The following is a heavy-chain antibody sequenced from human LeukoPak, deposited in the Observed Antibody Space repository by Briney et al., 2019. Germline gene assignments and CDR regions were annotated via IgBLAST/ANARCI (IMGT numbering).Heavy chain of an antibody. D-gene: IGHD3-22*01. CDR3: VRKASYYDSSEDGYFDL. Sequence: GSLRLSCAASGFTFSSYAMTWVRQAPGKGLEWVSGISSSCDNTYHAHSVTRRFTISRDNSKNTLYLQMNSLRAEDTAVYYCVRKASYYDSSEDGYFDLWGRGTLVTVSS. CDR2: ISSSCDNT. J-gene: IGHJ2*01. CDR1: GFTFSSYA. V-gene: IGHV3-23*01.